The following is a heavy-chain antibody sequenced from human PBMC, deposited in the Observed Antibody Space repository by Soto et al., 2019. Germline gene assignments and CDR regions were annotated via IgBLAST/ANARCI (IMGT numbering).Heavy chain of an antibody. CDR3: ARTREDYDILTGYSLTFDY. CDR1: GFSLSNARMG. V-gene: IGHV2-26*01. CDR2: IFSNDEK. D-gene: IGHD3-9*01. J-gene: IGHJ4*02. Sequence: QVTLKESGPVLVKPTETLTLTCTVSGFSLSNARMGVSWIRQPPGKALEWLAHIFSNDEKSYSTSLKSRLTISTDTSKSQVVLTMTNMDPVDTATYYCARTREDYDILTGYSLTFDYWGQGTLVTVSS.